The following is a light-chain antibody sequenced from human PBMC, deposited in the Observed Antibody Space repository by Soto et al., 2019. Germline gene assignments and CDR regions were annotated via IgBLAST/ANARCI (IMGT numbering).Light chain of an antibody. CDR3: QQYDNLSWT. CDR2: GAS. Sequence: VLTQSPDTLSLPPGERATLSCRAGQSISGTFLNWYQQKPGQAPRLLIYGASNRATGTPDRFSGSGSGTDFTLTISRLEPEDFAVYFCQQYDNLSWTFGQGTKVDIK. J-gene: IGKJ1*01. V-gene: IGKV3-20*01. CDR1: QSISGTF.